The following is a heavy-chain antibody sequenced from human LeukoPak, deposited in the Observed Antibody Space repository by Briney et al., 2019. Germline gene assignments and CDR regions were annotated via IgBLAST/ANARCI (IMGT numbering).Heavy chain of an antibody. CDR2: IYYSGTT. D-gene: IGHD6-19*01. J-gene: IGHJ4*02. Sequence: SETLSLTCTVSGGSINTSRYYWGWVRQPPGKGLEWIGSIYYSGTTFSDPSLHSRLTISVDTSKNQFSLKLTSVTAADTAVYYCATTGYIIAVPATPDYWGQGTLVTVSS. CDR1: GGSINTSRYY. CDR3: ATTGYIIAVPATPDY. V-gene: IGHV4-39*01.